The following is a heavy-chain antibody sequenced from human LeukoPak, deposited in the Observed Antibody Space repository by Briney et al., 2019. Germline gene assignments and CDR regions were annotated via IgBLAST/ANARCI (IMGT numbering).Heavy chain of an antibody. V-gene: IGHV4-30-4*08. CDR3: ASTVTYYIDY. CDR1: GGSISSGDYY. CDR2: IYYSGST. Sequence: SETLSLTCTVSGGSISSGDYYWSWIRQPPGKGLEWIGYIYYSGSTYYNPSLKSRVTISVDTSKNRFSLKLSSVTAADTAVYYCASTVTYYIDYWGQGTLVTVSS. J-gene: IGHJ4*02. D-gene: IGHD4-17*01.